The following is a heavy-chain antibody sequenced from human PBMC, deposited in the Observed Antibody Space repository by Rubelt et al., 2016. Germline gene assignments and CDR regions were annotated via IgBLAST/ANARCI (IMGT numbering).Heavy chain of an antibody. Sequence: QVQLQESGPGLVKPSETLALTCTVSGASISGSRTPWSWIRQTPGKGLEWIGHFYDNGSAFSTASLKGPVTLSINAPRNQFSLKLNPVTAADTAVYYCAREGSSGWSWMDVWGQGTTVTVSS. CDR1: GASISGSRTP. J-gene: IGHJ6*02. CDR2: FYDNGSA. V-gene: IGHV4-39*07. CDR3: AREGSSGWSWMDV. D-gene: IGHD6-19*01.